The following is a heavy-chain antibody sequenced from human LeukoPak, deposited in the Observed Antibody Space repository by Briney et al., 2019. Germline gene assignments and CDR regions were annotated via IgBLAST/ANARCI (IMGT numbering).Heavy chain of an antibody. CDR1: GFTFRNYV. J-gene: IGHJ4*02. D-gene: IGHD6-19*01. CDR3: ARDSSQWLADY. Sequence: GGSLRLSCAASGFTFRNYVIHWVRQAPGKGLEWVAVIWYDGSNKNYADSVKGRFTVSRDNSKNTLYLQMNSLRAEDTAVYYCARDSSQWLADYWGQGTLVTVSS. CDR2: IWYDGSNK. V-gene: IGHV3-33*08.